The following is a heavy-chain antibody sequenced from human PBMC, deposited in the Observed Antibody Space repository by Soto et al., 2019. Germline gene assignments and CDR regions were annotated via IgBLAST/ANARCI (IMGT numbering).Heavy chain of an antibody. CDR2: IIPIFGTA. Sequence: QVQLVQSGAEVKKPGSSVKVSCKASGGTFSSYAISWVRQAPGQGLEWMGGIIPIFGTANYAQKFQGRVTITADESTSAAYMEGVSLRSEDTAVYYCEGGVNMFRGEPFDYWGQGTLVTVSS. J-gene: IGHJ4*02. V-gene: IGHV1-69*12. D-gene: IGHD3-10*01. CDR3: EGGVNMFRGEPFDY. CDR1: GGTFSSYA.